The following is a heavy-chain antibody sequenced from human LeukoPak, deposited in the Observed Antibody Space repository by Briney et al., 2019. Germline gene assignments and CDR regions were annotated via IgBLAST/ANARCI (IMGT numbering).Heavy chain of an antibody. J-gene: IGHJ4*02. V-gene: IGHV3-30*02. CDR1: GFTFSSYG. CDR3: ARDNWGLSLFDY. CDR2: IRYDGSNK. Sequence: GGSLRLSCAASGFTFSSYGMHWVRQAPGKGLEWVAFIRYDGSNKYYADSVKGRFTISRDNSKNTLYLQMNSLRAEDTAVYYCARDNWGLSLFDYWGQGTLVTVSS. D-gene: IGHD7-27*01.